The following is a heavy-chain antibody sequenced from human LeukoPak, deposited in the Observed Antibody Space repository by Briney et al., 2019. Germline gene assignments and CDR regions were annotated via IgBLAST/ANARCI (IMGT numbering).Heavy chain of an antibody. CDR2: IYYSGST. J-gene: IGHJ6*03. V-gene: IGHV4-59*01. D-gene: IGHD2-2*01. CDR3: ARGGDIVVVPAAINLYYYMDV. CDR1: GGSISSYY. Sequence: SETLSLTCTVSGGSISSYYWSWIRQPPGKGLEWIGYIYYSGSTNYNPSLKSRVTISVDTSKNQFSLKLSSVTAADTAVYYCARGGDIVVVPAAINLYYYMDVWGKGTTVTVSS.